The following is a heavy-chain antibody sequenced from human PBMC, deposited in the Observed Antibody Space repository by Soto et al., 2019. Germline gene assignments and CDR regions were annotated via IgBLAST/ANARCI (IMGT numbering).Heavy chain of an antibody. CDR2: IYYSGST. CDR1: GGSISSYY. Sequence: QVQLQESGPGLVKPSETLSLTCTVSGGSISSYYWSWIRQPPGKGLEWIGYIYYSGSTNYNPSLKSRVTISVDTSKNQFPLKLSSVTAADTAVYYCARRSVAGYFDYWGQGTLVTVSS. J-gene: IGHJ4*02. D-gene: IGHD6-19*01. CDR3: ARRSVAGYFDY. V-gene: IGHV4-59*08.